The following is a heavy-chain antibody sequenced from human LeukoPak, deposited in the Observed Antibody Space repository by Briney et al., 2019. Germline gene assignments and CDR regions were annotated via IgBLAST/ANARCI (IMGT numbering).Heavy chain of an antibody. J-gene: IGHJ4*02. CDR1: GFTFSSYA. CDR2: IKSKTDGGTT. V-gene: IGHV3-15*01. CDR3: TIGSAISLY. Sequence: GGSLRLSCAASGFTFSSYAMSWVRQAPGKGLEWVGRIKSKTDGGTTDYAAPVKGRFTISRDDSKNTLYLQMNSLKTEDTAVYYCTIGSAISLYWGQGTLVTVSS. D-gene: IGHD2-2*01.